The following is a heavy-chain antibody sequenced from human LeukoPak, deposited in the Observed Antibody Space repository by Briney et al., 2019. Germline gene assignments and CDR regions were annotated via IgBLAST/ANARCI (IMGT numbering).Heavy chain of an antibody. CDR1: GFTFSSCA. D-gene: IGHD3-3*01. CDR3: AKIWAPVYNDFWSDYSPYYFDY. V-gene: IGHV3-23*01. Sequence: GGSLRLSCAASGFTFSSCAMNWVRQAPGKGLEWVSTISGSGGSTYYADSVKGRFTIFRDNPKNTLYLQVNSLRAEDTAVYYCAKIWAPVYNDFWSDYSPYYFDYWGQGTLVTVSS. J-gene: IGHJ4*02. CDR2: ISGSGGST.